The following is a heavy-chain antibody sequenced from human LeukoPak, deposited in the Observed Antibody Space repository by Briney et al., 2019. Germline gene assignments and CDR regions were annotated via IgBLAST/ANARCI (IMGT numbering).Heavy chain of an antibody. CDR3: ARDNLWFGDYDY. V-gene: IGHV3-7*01. Sequence: DSVKGRFTISRDNAKDSLYLQMNSLRAEDTAIYYCARDNLWFGDYDYWGQGTLVTVSS. D-gene: IGHD3-10*01. J-gene: IGHJ4*02.